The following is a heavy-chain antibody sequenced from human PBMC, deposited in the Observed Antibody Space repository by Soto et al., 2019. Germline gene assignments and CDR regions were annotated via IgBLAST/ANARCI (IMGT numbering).Heavy chain of an antibody. D-gene: IGHD3-16*02. CDR2: ISSSSSYI. J-gene: IGHJ4*02. CDR1: GFTFSSYS. Sequence: EVQLVESGGGLVKPGGSLRLSCAASGFTFSSYSMNWVRQAPGKGLEWVSSISSSSSYIYYADSVKGRFTISRDNAKNSLYLQMTRRRAEDTAVYYCAKEAGELSTRSFDYWGQGTLVTVSS. V-gene: IGHV3-21*01. CDR3: AKEAGELSTRSFDY.